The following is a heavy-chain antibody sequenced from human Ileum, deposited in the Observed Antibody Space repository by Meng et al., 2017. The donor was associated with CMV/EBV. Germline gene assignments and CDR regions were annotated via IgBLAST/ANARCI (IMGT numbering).Heavy chain of an antibody. V-gene: IGHV1-3*01. Sequence: GDRFTSLGMHWVRQTPGQKLEWMGYINGGNGDTAFSPKAQGRVTITRDTSASTAYMELNNLRSEDTGIYYCARSGDPGITVTGAFDIWGQGTLVTVSS. CDR2: INGGNGDT. CDR1: GDRFTSLG. CDR3: ARSGDPGITVTGAFDI. D-gene: IGHD6-19*01. J-gene: IGHJ4*02.